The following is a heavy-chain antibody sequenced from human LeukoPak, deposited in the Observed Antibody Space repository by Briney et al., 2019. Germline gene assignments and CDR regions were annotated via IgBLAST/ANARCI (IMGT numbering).Heavy chain of an antibody. Sequence: ASVKVSCKASGYTFTGYYMHWVRQAPGQGLEWMGWINPSSGGTNYAQKFQGRVTMTRDPSISTAYMELNSLTSNDTAVYYCARTREYSSSWYFPPFDPWGQGTLVTVSS. J-gene: IGHJ5*02. CDR3: ARTREYSSSWYFPPFDP. CDR1: GYTFTGYY. D-gene: IGHD6-13*01. V-gene: IGHV1-2*02. CDR2: INPSSGGT.